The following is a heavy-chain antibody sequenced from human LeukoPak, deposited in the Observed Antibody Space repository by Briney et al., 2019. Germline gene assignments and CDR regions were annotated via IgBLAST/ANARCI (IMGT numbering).Heavy chain of an antibody. CDR3: ARDQGGALDY. CDR2: IKQDGNES. V-gene: IGHV3-7*01. CDR1: GFTFSDYW. D-gene: IGHD4-17*01. J-gene: IGHJ4*02. Sequence: PGGSLRLSCAASGFTFSDYWMAWVRQSPGKGLEWVANIKQDGNESNYVDSVRGRFTISRDNAKSSLFLQMSSLRVDDTAVYYCARDQGGALDYWGQGSLVTVSS.